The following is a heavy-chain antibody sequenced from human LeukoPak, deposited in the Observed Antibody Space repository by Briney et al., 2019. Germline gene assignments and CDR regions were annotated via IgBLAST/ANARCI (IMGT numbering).Heavy chain of an antibody. CDR1: GGSISSGSYY. V-gene: IGHV4-61*02. D-gene: IGHD2-2*03. J-gene: IGHJ3*02. Sequence: SETLSLTCTVSGGSISSGSYYWSWIRQPAGKGLEWIGRIYTSGGTNYNPSLKTRVTISVDTSRNQFSLQLSSVTAADTAVYYCARYRQTWINAFDIWGQGTMVTVSS. CDR3: ARYRQTWINAFDI. CDR2: IYTSGGT.